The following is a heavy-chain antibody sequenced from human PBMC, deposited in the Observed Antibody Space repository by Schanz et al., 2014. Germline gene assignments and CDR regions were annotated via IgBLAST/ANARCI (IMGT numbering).Heavy chain of an antibody. D-gene: IGHD3-9*01. CDR1: GFTFSSYA. Sequence: EVQLLESGGGLVQPGGSLRLACAASGFTFSSYAMHWVRQAPGKGLEWVAAINGSGNATYYADSVKGRFTISRDNSRNTLFLQMKRLRVEDTAVYFCAKDPYDVLTGYQYYFDYWGPGRLVTVSS. J-gene: IGHJ4*02. CDR2: INGSGNAT. CDR3: AKDPYDVLTGYQYYFDY. V-gene: IGHV3-23*01.